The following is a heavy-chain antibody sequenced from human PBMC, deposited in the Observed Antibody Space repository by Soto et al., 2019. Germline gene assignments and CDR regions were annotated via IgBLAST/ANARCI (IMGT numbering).Heavy chain of an antibody. D-gene: IGHD4-17*01. J-gene: IGHJ3*02. V-gene: IGHV3-23*01. CDR3: AKGYHTAVTTPGDAFDI. Sequence: GGSLRLSCAASGFTFSSYAMSWVRQAPGKGLEWVSAISGSGGSTYYADSVKGRFTISRDNSKNTLYLQMNSLRAEDTAVYYCAKGYHTAVTTPGDAFDIWGQGTMVTVSS. CDR2: ISGSGGST. CDR1: GFTFSSYA.